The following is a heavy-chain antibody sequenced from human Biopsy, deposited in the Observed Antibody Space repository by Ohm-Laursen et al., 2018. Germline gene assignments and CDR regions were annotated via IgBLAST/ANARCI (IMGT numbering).Heavy chain of an antibody. D-gene: IGHD3-22*01. CDR3: ARDRGYYSDRTVPGYFDL. Sequence: SDTLSPTCSVSGDSISSYYWSWIRQPPGKGLQWIGYDYYTGSTDYNPSLQSRVTISVDTSKNHFSLRLRSGTPADTAIYYCARDRGYYSDRTVPGYFDLWGRGTLVTVSS. CDR2: DYYTGST. J-gene: IGHJ2*01. CDR1: GDSISSYY. V-gene: IGHV4-59*01.